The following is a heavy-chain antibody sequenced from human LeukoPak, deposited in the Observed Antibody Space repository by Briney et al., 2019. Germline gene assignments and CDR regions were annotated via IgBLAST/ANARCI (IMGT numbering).Heavy chain of an antibody. V-gene: IGHV1-8*01. J-gene: IGHJ4*02. CDR1: GYTFTSYD. CDR2: MNPNSGNT. CDR3: ARGRITMVRGVTRDYFFDY. D-gene: IGHD3-10*01. Sequence: ASVKVSCKASGYTFTSYDINWVRQATGQGLEWMGWMNPNSGNTGYAQKFQGRVTMTRNTSISTAYMELSSLRSEDTAAYYCARGRITMVRGVTRDYFFDYWGQGTLVTVSS.